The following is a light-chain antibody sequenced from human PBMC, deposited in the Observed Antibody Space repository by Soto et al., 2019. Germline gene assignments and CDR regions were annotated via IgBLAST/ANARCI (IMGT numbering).Light chain of an antibody. CDR2: GAS. Sequence: RSSLSYRASQSVSSNLAWYQQKPGQAPRLLIYGASTRATGIPARFSGSGSGTEFALTLRCLQAYDSATSIYQPTRSYAGSFGGGTKVDIK. CDR1: QSVSSN. J-gene: IGKJ4*01. V-gene: IGKV3-15*01. CDR3: QPTRSYAGS.